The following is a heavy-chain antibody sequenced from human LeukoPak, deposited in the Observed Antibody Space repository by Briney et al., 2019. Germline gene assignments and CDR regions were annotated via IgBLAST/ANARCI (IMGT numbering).Heavy chain of an antibody. CDR3: ARDLGVVAAAGSYFDY. D-gene: IGHD6-13*01. Sequence: TSETLSLTCAVSGGSISSSNWWSWVRQPPGKGLEWIGEIYHSGSTNYNPSLKSRVTISVDKSKNQFSLKLSSVTAADTAVYYCARDLGVVAAAGSYFDYWGQGTLVTVSS. CDR2: IYHSGST. V-gene: IGHV4-4*02. J-gene: IGHJ4*02. CDR1: GGSISSSNW.